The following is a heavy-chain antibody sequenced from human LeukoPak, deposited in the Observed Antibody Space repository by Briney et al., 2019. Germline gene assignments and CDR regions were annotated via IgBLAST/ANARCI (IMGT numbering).Heavy chain of an antibody. CDR2: ISSSSSYI. D-gene: IGHD2-2*01. J-gene: IGHJ4*02. Sequence: GGSLRLSCAASGFTFSSYSMNWVRQAPGKGLEWVSSISSSSSYIYYADSVKGRFTISRDNAKNSLYLQMNSLRAEDTAEYYCARERYCSSTSCPADGGYYFDYWGQGTLVTVSS. CDR3: ARERYCSSTSCPADGGYYFDY. CDR1: GFTFSSYS. V-gene: IGHV3-21*01.